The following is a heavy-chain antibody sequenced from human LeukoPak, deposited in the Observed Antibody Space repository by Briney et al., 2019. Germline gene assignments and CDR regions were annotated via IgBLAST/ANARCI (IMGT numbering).Heavy chain of an antibody. D-gene: IGHD3-10*01. CDR1: GFTFSDHY. V-gene: IGHV3-72*01. J-gene: IGHJ4*02. Sequence: GGSLRLSCAASGFTFSDHYMDWVRQAPGKGLEWVGRTRNKANSYTTEYAASVKGRFTISRDDSKNSLYLQMNSLKTEDTAVCYCAREIWFGEGFDYWGQGTLVTVSS. CDR2: TRNKANSYTT. CDR3: AREIWFGEGFDY.